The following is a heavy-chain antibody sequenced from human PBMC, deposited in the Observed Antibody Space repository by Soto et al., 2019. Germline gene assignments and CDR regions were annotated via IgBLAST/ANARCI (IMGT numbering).Heavy chain of an antibody. Sequence: LRLSCAASGLTFSSYGMHWVRQAPGKGLEWVAVISYDGSNKYYADSVKGRFTISRDNSKNTLYLQMNSLRAEDTAVYYCAKVRDSSSSNWFDPWGQGTLVTVSS. V-gene: IGHV3-30*18. D-gene: IGHD6-6*01. CDR1: GLTFSSYG. J-gene: IGHJ5*02. CDR2: ISYDGSNK. CDR3: AKVRDSSSSNWFDP.